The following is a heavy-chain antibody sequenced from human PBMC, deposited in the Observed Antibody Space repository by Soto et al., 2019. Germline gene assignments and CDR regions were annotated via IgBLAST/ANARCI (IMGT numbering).Heavy chain of an antibody. D-gene: IGHD6-13*01. CDR1: GFTFSDYY. J-gene: IGHJ4*02. CDR2: ISSSGNSI. Sequence: PVGSLRLSCAASGFTFSDYYMTWIRQAPGKGLEWVSYISSSGNSIYYADSVRGRLTVSRDNAKNSLFLQMNSLRAEDTAVYYCARRAAAGRSFDYWGLGTLVTVSS. CDR3: ARRAAAGRSFDY. V-gene: IGHV3-11*01.